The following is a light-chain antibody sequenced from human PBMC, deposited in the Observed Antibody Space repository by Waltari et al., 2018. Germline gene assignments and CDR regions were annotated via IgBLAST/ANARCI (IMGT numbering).Light chain of an antibody. V-gene: IGLV8-61*01. CDR2: STN. CDR3: VLYMGSGISQ. J-gene: IGLJ2*01. CDR1: SGSVSTNYY. Sequence: QTVVTQEPSFSVSPGGTVTLTCGLSSGSVSTNYYPSWYQQTPRQAPPTLIYSTNTRSSGVPDRFSGSILGNKAALTITGAQADDESDYYCVLYMGSGISQFGGGTKLTVL.